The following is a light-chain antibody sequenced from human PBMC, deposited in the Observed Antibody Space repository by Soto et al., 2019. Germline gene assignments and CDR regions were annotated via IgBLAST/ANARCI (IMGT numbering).Light chain of an antibody. CDR1: QSISSS. CDR2: DAS. CDR3: LKYNNWPRT. J-gene: IGKJ1*01. Sequence: EIVMTQSPVTLSVSPGERATLSCRASQSISSSLAWFQQKAGQPPRLLIFDASNSANGVPARFSGSGSGTEFTLTVSSLQSEDFAVYYCLKYNNWPRTFGHGTKVEIK. V-gene: IGKV3-15*01.